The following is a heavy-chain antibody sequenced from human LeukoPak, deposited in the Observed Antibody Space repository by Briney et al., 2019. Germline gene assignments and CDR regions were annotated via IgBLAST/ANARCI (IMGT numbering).Heavy chain of an antibody. CDR3: ARGSRGYSYG. CDR2: IYYSGST. V-gene: IGHV4-61*01. J-gene: IGHJ4*02. D-gene: IGHD5-18*01. Sequence: SETLSLTCTVSGASVSSGSYYWGWVRQPRGRGLEWIGYIYYSGSTNYNPSLKSRVTISVDTSKNQFSLKLSSVTAADTAVYYCARGSRGYSYGWGQGILVTVSS. CDR1: GASVSSGSYY.